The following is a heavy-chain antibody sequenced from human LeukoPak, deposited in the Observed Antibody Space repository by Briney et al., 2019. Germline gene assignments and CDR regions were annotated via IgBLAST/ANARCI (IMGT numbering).Heavy chain of an antibody. CDR3: ARVPLYDRNDYYYPH. D-gene: IGHD3-22*01. J-gene: IGHJ1*01. CDR1: GYTFSDYA. CDR2: INAGNGNT. Sequence: ASVNVSCKASGYTFSDYAMHWVRQAPGQRLEWMAWINAGNGNTKYSQKFQGRVTITRDTSASTAYMELSSLRSEDTAVYYCARVPLYDRNDYYYPHWGQGTVVTVSS. V-gene: IGHV1-3*01.